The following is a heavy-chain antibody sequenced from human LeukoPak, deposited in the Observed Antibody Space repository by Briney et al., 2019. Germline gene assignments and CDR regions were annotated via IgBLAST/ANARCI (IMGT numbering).Heavy chain of an antibody. J-gene: IGHJ4*02. V-gene: IGHV3-74*01. Sequence: PGGSLRLSCAASGLTFSSYWMHWVRQAPGRGLVWVSRINSDGSSTSYADSVKGRFTISRDNAKNTLYLQMNSLRAEDTAVYYCARGNYYGSGSYYYYFDYWGQGTLVTVSS. CDR2: INSDGSST. CDR3: ARGNYYGSGSYYYYFDY. D-gene: IGHD3-10*01. CDR1: GLTFSSYW.